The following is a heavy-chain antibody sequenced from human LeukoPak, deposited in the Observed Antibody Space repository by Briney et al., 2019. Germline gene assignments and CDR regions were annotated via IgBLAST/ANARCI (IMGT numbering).Heavy chain of an antibody. CDR2: IYSGGST. Sequence: GGSLRLSCAASGFTVPDNYMSWVRQAPGKGLEWVSVIYSGGSTYYADSVKGRFTISRDNSKNTLYLQMNSLRAEDTAVYYCARGPLLDSSVGGFDYWGQGTLVTVSS. V-gene: IGHV3-66*01. CDR1: GFTVPDNY. D-gene: IGHD6-19*01. CDR3: ARGPLLDSSVGGFDY. J-gene: IGHJ4*02.